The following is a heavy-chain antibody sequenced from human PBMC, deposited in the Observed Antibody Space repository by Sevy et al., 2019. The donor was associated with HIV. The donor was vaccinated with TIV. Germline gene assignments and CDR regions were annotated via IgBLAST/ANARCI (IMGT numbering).Heavy chain of an antibody. Sequence: GGSLRLSCAASGFTFSSYDMHWVRQATGKGLEWVSAIGTAGDTYYPGSVKGRFTISRENAKNSLYLQMNSLRAGDTAVYYCARGGVGATNGGDYYYYGMDVWGQGTTVTVSS. J-gene: IGHJ6*02. CDR1: GFTFSSYD. CDR2: IGTAGDT. V-gene: IGHV3-13*01. D-gene: IGHD1-26*01. CDR3: ARGGVGATNGGDYYYYGMDV.